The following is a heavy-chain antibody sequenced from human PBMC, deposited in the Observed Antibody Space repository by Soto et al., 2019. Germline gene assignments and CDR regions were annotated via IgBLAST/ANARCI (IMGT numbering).Heavy chain of an antibody. V-gene: IGHV2-70*11. D-gene: IGHD2-15*01. J-gene: IGHJ6*03. CDR1: GFSLSTSGMC. CDR3: ARITSAGRNYYYMDV. CDR2: IDWDDDK. Sequence: GSGPTLVNPTQTLTLTCTFSGFSLSTSGMCVSWIRQPPGKALEWLARIDWDDDKYYSTSLKTRLTISKDTSKNQVVLTMTNMDPVDTATYYCARITSAGRNYYYMDVWGKGTTVTVSS.